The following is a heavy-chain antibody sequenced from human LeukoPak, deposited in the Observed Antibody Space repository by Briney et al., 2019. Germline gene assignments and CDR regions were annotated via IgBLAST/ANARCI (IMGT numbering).Heavy chain of an antibody. CDR2: ISGSGGST. V-gene: IGHV3-23*01. Sequence: GGSLRLSCAASGFTFSSYAMSWVRQAPGKGLEWVSAISGSGGSTYYADSVKGRFTISRDNSKNTLYLQMNSLRAEDTAVYYCAKGGYSSGWYNQIEPHYFDYWGQGTLVTVSS. CDR3: AKGGYSSGWYNQIEPHYFDY. J-gene: IGHJ4*02. CDR1: GFTFSSYA. D-gene: IGHD6-19*01.